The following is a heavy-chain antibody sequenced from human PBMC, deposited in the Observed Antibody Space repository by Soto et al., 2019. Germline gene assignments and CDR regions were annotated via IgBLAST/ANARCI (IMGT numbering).Heavy chain of an antibody. Sequence: GGSLRLSCSASGFTFSSYAMHWVRQAPGKGLEYVSAISSNGGSTYYADSVKGRFTISRDNSKNTLYLQMSSLRAEDTAVYYCVKDLSIAARRVPDAFDIWGQGTMVTASS. CDR1: GFTFSSYA. V-gene: IGHV3-64D*08. D-gene: IGHD6-6*01. CDR3: VKDLSIAARRVPDAFDI. CDR2: ISSNGGST. J-gene: IGHJ3*02.